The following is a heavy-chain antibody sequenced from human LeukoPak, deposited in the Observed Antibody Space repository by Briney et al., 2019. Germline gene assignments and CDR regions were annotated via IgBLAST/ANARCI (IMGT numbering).Heavy chain of an antibody. V-gene: IGHV3-30-3*01. D-gene: IGHD5-12*01. CDR3: ARGPRGYDSGWFDP. Sequence: GRSLRLSCAASGFTFSSYAMHWVRQVPGKGLEWVAVISYDGSNKYYADSVKGRFTISRDNSKNTLYLQMNSLRAEDTAVYYCARGPRGYDSGWFDPWGQGTLVTVSS. J-gene: IGHJ5*02. CDR2: ISYDGSNK. CDR1: GFTFSSYA.